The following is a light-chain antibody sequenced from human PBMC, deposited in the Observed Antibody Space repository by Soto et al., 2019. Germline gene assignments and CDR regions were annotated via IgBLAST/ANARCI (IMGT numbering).Light chain of an antibody. CDR3: QQYGSSPYT. Sequence: EIVLTQSPGTLSLSPGDRATLSCRASQSVSSGYLAWYQQKPGQPPKLLMYGTSYRATGIPDRFSGSGSGTDFTLSLSRLEPEDFAVYYCQQYGSSPYTFGQGTKVEIK. J-gene: IGKJ2*01. CDR1: QSVSSGY. V-gene: IGKV3-20*01. CDR2: GTS.